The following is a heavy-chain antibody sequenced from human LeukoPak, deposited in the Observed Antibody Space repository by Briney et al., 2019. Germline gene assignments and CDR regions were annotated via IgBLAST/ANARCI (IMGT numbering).Heavy chain of an antibody. V-gene: IGHV1-2*02. D-gene: IGHD4-11*01. CDR1: GYTFTGYY. Sequence: ASVKVSCKASGYTFTGYYMHWVRQAPGQGLEWMGWINPNSGGTNYAQKFQGRVTMTRDTPISTAYMELSRLRSDDTAVYYCARDRADYLEGYYFDYWGQGTLVTVSS. CDR3: ARDRADYLEGYYFDY. CDR2: INPNSGGT. J-gene: IGHJ4*02.